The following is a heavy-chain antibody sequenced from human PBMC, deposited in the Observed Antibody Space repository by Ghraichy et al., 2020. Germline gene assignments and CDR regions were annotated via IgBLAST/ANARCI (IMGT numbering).Heavy chain of an antibody. CDR3: ARDYYGSGSYRDAFDI. J-gene: IGHJ3*02. Sequence: GGSLRLSCAASGFTFSSYWMSWVRQAPGKGLEWVANIKQDGSEKYYVDSVKGRFTISRDNAKNSLYLQMNSLRAEDTAVYYCARDYYGSGSYRDAFDIWGQGTMVTVSS. CDR1: GFTFSSYW. V-gene: IGHV3-7*03. CDR2: IKQDGSEK. D-gene: IGHD3-10*01.